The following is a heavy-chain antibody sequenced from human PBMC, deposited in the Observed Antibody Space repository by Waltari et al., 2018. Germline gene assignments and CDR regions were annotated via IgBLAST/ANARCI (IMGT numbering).Heavy chain of an antibody. V-gene: IGHV4-39*01. D-gene: IGHD6-19*01. J-gene: IGHJ4*02. CDR3: ARPGSTAGWYYFDY. Sequence: QLQLQESGPGLVKPSETLSLTCSVSGASITSGHSWGWIRQPPGKGPEWIASINYSGNTYHNPSLKSRVTISVDTSKNQFSLKLTSVTAADTAVYYCARPGSTAGWYYFDYWGQGTLVTVSS. CDR2: INYSGNT. CDR1: GASITSGHS.